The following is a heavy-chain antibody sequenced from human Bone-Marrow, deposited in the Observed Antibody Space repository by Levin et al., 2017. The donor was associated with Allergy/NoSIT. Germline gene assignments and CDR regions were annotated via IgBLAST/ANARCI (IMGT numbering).Heavy chain of an antibody. CDR2: IIPIFGTA. CDR1: GGTFSSYA. CDR3: ARDRNRWLVSGYFQH. D-gene: IGHD6-19*01. V-gene: IGHV1-69*01. J-gene: IGHJ1*01. Sequence: KISCKASGGTFSSYAISWVRQAPGQGLEWMGGIIPIFGTANYAQKFQGRVTITADESTSTAYMELSSLRSEDTAVYYCARDRNRWLVSGYFQHWGQGTLVTVSS.